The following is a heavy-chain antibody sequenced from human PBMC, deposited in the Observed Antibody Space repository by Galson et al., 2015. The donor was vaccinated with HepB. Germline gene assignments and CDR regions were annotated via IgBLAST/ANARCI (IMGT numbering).Heavy chain of an antibody. CDR1: GYTSTGYY. Sequence: SVKVSCKASGYTSTGYYIHWVRQAPGQGLEWMRWINPNTGDTIYAQRFQGRVTMTRDTSISTAYMELSRLRSDDTAVYYCARDRGWSSGWYWFDPWGQGTLVTVSS. V-gene: IGHV1-2*02. J-gene: IGHJ5*02. CDR3: ARDRGWSSGWYWFDP. D-gene: IGHD6-19*01. CDR2: INPNTGDT.